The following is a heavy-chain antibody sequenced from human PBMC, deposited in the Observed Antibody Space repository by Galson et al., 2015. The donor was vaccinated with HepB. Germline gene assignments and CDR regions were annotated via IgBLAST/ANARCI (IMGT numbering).Heavy chain of an antibody. CDR2: INPNSGDT. V-gene: IGHV1-2*02. Sequence: SVKVSCKASGYTFTGYYMHWVRQAPGQGLEWMGWINPNSGDTVYAQKFQGRVTMTRDTSISTAYMELSRLRSDDTAIYYCATRSTFGVVISYWGQGTLDTVSS. J-gene: IGHJ4*02. CDR1: GYTFTGYY. CDR3: ATRSTFGVVISY. D-gene: IGHD3-3*01.